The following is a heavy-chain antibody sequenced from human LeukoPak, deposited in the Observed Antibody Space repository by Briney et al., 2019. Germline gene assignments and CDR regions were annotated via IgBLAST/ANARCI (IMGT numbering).Heavy chain of an antibody. CDR1: GFTFSSYA. Sequence: GGSLRLSCAASGFTFSSYAMSWVRQAPGKGLEWVSAISGSGGSTYYADSVKGRFTISRDNSKNTLYLQMNSLRAEDTAVYYCAKSGIVVVTAILSFDYWGQGTLVTVSS. J-gene: IGHJ4*02. D-gene: IGHD2-21*02. CDR2: ISGSGGST. CDR3: AKSGIVVVTAILSFDY. V-gene: IGHV3-23*01.